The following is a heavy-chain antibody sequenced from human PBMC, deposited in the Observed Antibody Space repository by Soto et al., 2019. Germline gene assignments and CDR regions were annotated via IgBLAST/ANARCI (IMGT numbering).Heavy chain of an antibody. CDR2: IYYSGST. D-gene: IGHD3-3*01. J-gene: IGHJ6*02. CDR3: ARHVGFGVVPMGVDYYYYYGMDV. CDR1: GGSISSSSYY. V-gene: IGHV4-39*01. Sequence: SETLSLTCTVSGGSISSSSYYWGWIRQPPGKGLEWIGSIYYSGSTYYNPSLKSRVTISVDTSKNQFSLKLSSVTAADTAVYYCARHVGFGVVPMGVDYYYYYGMDVWGQGTTVTVSS.